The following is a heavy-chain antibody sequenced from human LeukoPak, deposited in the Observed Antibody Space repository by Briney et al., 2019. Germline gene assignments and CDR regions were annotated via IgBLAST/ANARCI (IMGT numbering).Heavy chain of an antibody. D-gene: IGHD3-22*01. V-gene: IGHV4-31*03. J-gene: IGHJ4*02. CDR3: ARVRPYYDSSGYYPYYFDY. CDR2: IYYSGST. Sequence: SQTLSLTCTVSGGSISSGGYYWSWIRQHPGKGLEWSGYIYYSGSTYYNPSLKSRVTISVDTSKTQFSLRLRSVTAADTAVYYCARVRPYYDSSGYYPYYFDYWGQGTLVTVSS. CDR1: GGSISSGGYY.